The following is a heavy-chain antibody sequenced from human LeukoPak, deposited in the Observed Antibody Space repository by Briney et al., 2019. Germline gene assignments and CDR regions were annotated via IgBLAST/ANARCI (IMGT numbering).Heavy chain of an antibody. CDR2: IYYSGST. CDR3: ARGGRGYSGYFDY. Sequence: SETLSLTCTVSGGSISSSSYYWGWIRQPPGKGLEWIGSIYYSGSTYYNPSLKSRVTISVDTSKNQLSLKLSSVTAEDTAVYYCARGGRGYSGYFDYWGQGTLVTVSS. D-gene: IGHD5-12*01. V-gene: IGHV4-39*01. CDR1: GGSISSSSYY. J-gene: IGHJ4*02.